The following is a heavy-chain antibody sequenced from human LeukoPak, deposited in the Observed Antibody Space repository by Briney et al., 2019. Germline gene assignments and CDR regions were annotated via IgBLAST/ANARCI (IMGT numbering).Heavy chain of an antibody. CDR2: IYYSGST. J-gene: IGHJ3*02. CDR3: AREVPNYDSSGYQGHDAFDI. Sequence: SETLSLTCTLSGGSTSSYYWSWIRQPPGRGLGWIWYIYYSGSTNYNPSLKSRVTISVDTSKNQFSLKLSSVTAADTAVYYCAREVPNYDSSGYQGHDAFDIWGQGTMVTVSS. V-gene: IGHV4-59*01. D-gene: IGHD3-22*01. CDR1: GGSTSSYY.